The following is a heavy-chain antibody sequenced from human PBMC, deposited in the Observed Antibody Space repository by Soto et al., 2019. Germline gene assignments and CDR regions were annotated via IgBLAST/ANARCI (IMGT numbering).Heavy chain of an antibody. Sequence: QVQLVQSGAEVKKPGSSVKVSCRASGGTFSSYAISWVRQAPGQGLEWMGGIIPILGTANYARRFQGRVTITADESTTTAYLELSSLRHDDTAIYYCARTRQRRPVFYVDYWGQGTPISVTS. CDR1: GGTFSSYA. V-gene: IGHV1-69*01. J-gene: IGHJ4*02. CDR3: ARTRQRRPVFYVDY. CDR2: IIPILGTA. D-gene: IGHD2-2*01.